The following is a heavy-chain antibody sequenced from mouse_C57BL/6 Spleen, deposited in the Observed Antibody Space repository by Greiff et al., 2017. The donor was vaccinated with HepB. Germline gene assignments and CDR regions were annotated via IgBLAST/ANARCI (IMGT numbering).Heavy chain of an antibody. J-gene: IGHJ4*01. D-gene: IGHD1-1*01. Sequence: EVKLMESGGGLVKPGGSLKLSCAASGFTFSDYGMHWVRQAPEKGLEWVAYISSGSSTIYYADTVKGRFTISRDNAKNTLFLQMTSLRSEDTAMYYCARSPFYYGNPYYYAMDYWGQGTSVTVSS. CDR2: ISSGSSTI. CDR1: GFTFSDYG. CDR3: ARSPFYYGNPYYYAMDY. V-gene: IGHV5-17*01.